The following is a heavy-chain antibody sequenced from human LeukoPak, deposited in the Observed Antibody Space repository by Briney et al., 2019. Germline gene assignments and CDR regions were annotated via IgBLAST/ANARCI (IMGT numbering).Heavy chain of an antibody. V-gene: IGHV3-21*01. Sequence: GGSLRLSCVGSGFSFSDYALEWVRQPPGKGLEWVASITPKSDYIYYTPSVKGRFTISRDNARRSVYLQMNSLRADDTALYYCATMVGPRFGTYDFDFWGQGVQVTVSS. CDR1: GFSFSDYA. J-gene: IGHJ4*01. CDR3: ATMVGPRFGTYDFDF. D-gene: IGHD3-16*01. CDR2: ITPKSDYI.